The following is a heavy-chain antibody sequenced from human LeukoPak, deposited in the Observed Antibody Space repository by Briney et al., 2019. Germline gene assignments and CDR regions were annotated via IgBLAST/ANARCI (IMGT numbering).Heavy chain of an antibody. V-gene: IGHV4-34*01. CDR2: INHSGST. Sequence: SETLSLTCTVSGGSVSSYYWSWIRQPPGKGLEWIGEINHSGSTNYNPSLKGRVTISVDTSKNQFSLKLSSVTAADTAVYYCARGWMKWEPHRQTTVPGGPDYFDYWGQGTPVTVSS. CDR1: GGSVSSYY. CDR3: ARGWMKWEPHRQTTVPGGPDYFDY. J-gene: IGHJ4*02. D-gene: IGHD1-26*01.